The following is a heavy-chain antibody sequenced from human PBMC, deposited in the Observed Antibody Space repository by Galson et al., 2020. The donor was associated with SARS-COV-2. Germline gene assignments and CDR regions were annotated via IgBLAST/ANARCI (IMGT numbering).Heavy chain of an antibody. CDR3: ARDLRYYDILTGYLPGVGSYYYYGMDV. V-gene: IGHV3-33*01. CDR1: GFTFSSYG. J-gene: IGHJ6*02. CDR2: IWYDGSNK. D-gene: IGHD3-9*01. Sequence: GGSLRLSCAASGFTFSSYGMHWVRQAPGKGLEWVAVIWYDGSNKYYADSVKGRFTISRDNSKNTLYLQMNSLRAEDTAVYYCARDLRYYDILTGYLPGVGSYYYYGMDVWGQGTTVTVSS.